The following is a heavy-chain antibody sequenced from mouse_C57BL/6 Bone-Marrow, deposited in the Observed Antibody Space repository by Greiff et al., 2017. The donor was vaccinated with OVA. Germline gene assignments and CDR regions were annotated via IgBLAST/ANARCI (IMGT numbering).Heavy chain of an antibody. J-gene: IGHJ2*01. CDR2: IDPTNDYT. Sequence: QVHVKQSGAELARPGASVKMSCKASGYTFTSYTIHWVKQRPGQGLEWIGYIDPTNDYTNYNQKFKGKATLTADKSSSTAYMQLSSLTSEDSAVYCCTRGDYFDYWGQGTTLTVSS. CDR1: GYTFTSYT. V-gene: IGHV1-4*01. CDR3: TRGDYFDY.